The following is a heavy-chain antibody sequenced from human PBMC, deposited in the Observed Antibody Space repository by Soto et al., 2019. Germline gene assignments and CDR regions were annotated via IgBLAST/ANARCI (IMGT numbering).Heavy chain of an antibody. Sequence: QLQLQESGPGLVKPSETLSLTCTVSGGSISSSSYYWGWIRQPPGKGLEWIGSIYYSASTYYNPSLKSRVTISVDTSKNQFSLKLSSVTAADTAVYYCASYYGDYDDFDYWGQGTLVTVSS. CDR1: GGSISSSSYY. CDR3: ASYYGDYDDFDY. V-gene: IGHV4-39*01. D-gene: IGHD4-17*01. J-gene: IGHJ4*02. CDR2: IYYSAST.